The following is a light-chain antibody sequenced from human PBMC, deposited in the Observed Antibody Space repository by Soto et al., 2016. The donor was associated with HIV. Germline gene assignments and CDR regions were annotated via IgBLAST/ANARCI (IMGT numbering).Light chain of an antibody. V-gene: IGKV1-9*01. Sequence: DIQLTQSPSFLSASVGDRVTITCRASQGISSYLAWYQQKPVMAPKLLIYSASTLQSGVPSRFSGSGSGTEFTLTISSLQPEDFATYYCQQLNSYHTWTFGQGTKVEIK. CDR1: QGISSY. CDR2: SAS. J-gene: IGKJ1*01. CDR3: QQLNSYHTWT.